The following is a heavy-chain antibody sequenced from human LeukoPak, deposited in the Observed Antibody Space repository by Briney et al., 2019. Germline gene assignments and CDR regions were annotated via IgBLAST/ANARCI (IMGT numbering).Heavy chain of an antibody. V-gene: IGHV3-23*01. CDR3: AKNYDSSGYPDY. J-gene: IGHJ4*02. D-gene: IGHD3-22*01. CDR1: GFTFSSYA. CDR2: ISGSGGST. Sequence: PGGSLRLSCAASGFTFSSYAMSWVRQAPGKGLEWVSAISGSGGSTYYADPVKGRFTISRDNSKNTLYLQMNSLRAEDTAVYYCAKNYDSSGYPDYWGQGTLVTVSS.